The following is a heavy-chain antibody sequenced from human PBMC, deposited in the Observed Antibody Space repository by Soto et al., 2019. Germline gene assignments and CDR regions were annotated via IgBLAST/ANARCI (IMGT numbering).Heavy chain of an antibody. J-gene: IGHJ4*02. CDR3: AREGYDILTGYLDY. D-gene: IGHD3-9*01. CDR2: IYYSGST. V-gene: IGHV4-31*03. Sequence: SETLSLTCTVSGGSISSGCYYWSWIRQHPGKGLEWIGYIYYSGSTYYNPSLKSRVTISVDTSKNQFSLKLSSVTAADTAVYYCAREGYDILTGYLDYWGQGTLVTVSS. CDR1: GGSISSGCYY.